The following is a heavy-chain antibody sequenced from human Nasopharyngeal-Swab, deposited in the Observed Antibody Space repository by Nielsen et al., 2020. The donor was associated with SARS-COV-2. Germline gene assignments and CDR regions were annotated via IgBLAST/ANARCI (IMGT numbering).Heavy chain of an antibody. CDR1: GASIAYSTFY. J-gene: IGHJ4*02. D-gene: IGHD6-13*01. Sequence: SETLSPTCTVSGASIAYSTFYWGWIRQPPGKGLEWFGNIYYNGNTYQNPSLKSRLPISVDKSKNQFSLQLSSVTAADTAVYYCVRSSRWYYFDYWAQGTEVTVSS. CDR2: IYYNGNT. CDR3: VRSSRWYYFDY. V-gene: IGHV4-39*01.